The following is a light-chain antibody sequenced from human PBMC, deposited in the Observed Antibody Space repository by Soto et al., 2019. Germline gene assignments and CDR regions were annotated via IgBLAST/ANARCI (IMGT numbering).Light chain of an antibody. Sequence: QPVLTQPASVSASPGQSIAIPCTGTSCEVGGYNYVSWYQHHPGKAPKLMIYDVSNRPSGVSNRFSGSKSGSTASLTISGLQAEDEADYYCSSYTTTTTWVFGGGTKLTVL. CDR2: DVS. CDR1: SCEVGGYNY. J-gene: IGLJ3*02. CDR3: SSYTTTTTWV. V-gene: IGLV2-14*03.